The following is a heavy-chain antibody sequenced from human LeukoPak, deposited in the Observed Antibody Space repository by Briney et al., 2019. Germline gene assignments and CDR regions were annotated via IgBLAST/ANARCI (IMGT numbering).Heavy chain of an antibody. J-gene: IGHJ4*02. CDR2: ISGDGTIK. Sequence: GGSLRLSCEPSGFPFSSYWMLWVRQAPGKGLVWVSRISGDGTIKTYADFVRGRFIVSRDNTENILYLQMNSLKVEDTATYFCSRSQFDYWGQGVLVTVSS. CDR3: SRSQFDY. V-gene: IGHV3-74*03. CDR1: GFPFSSYW.